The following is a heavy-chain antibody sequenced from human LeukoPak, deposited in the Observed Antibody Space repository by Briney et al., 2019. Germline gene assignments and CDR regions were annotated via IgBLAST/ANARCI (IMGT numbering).Heavy chain of an antibody. CDR2: IYPGDSDT. CDR1: GYSFTSYW. CDR3: ARHKLDTLLGALSKGGFMDV. V-gene: IGHV5-51*01. D-gene: IGHD3-16*01. Sequence: GESLKISCKGSGYSFTSYWIGWVRQMPGKGLEWMGIIYPGDSDTRYSPSFQGQVTLSADKSISTAYLQWSSLKASDTAMYYCARHKLDTLLGALSKGGFMDVWGKGTTVTVSS. J-gene: IGHJ6*03.